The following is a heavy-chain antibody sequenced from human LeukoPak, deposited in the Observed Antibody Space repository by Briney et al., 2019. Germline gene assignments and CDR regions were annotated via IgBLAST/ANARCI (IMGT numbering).Heavy chain of an antibody. CDR1: GFTFSRYG. V-gene: IGHV3-33*06. J-gene: IGHJ4*02. D-gene: IGHD1-26*01. Sequence: GGSLRLSCAASGFTFSRYGMHWVRQAPGKGLEWVAVIWHDGSYEYYADSVKGRFTISRDSSKNTLYPQMNSLRAEDTAVYYCAKDGVGATSLDCWGQGTLVTVSS. CDR2: IWHDGSYE. CDR3: AKDGVGATSLDC.